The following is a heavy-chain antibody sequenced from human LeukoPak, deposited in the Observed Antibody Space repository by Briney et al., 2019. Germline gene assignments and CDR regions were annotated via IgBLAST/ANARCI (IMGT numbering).Heavy chain of an antibody. V-gene: IGHV3-53*01. J-gene: IGHJ6*03. CDR1: GFTVSNNY. Sequence: PGGSLRLSCAASGFTVSNNYMSWVRQAPGKGLEWVSVIYSGGSTYYADSVKGRFTISRDNSKNTLYLQMNSLRAEDTAVYYCARAGYYYYMDVWGKGTTVTVSS. CDR2: IYSGGST. CDR3: ARAGYYYYMDV.